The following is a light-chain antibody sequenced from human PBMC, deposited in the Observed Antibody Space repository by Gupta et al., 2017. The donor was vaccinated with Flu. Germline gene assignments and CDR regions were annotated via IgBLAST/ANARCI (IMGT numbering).Light chain of an antibody. CDR1: QSISSW. J-gene: IGKJ1*01. Sequence: DIQMTQPPSTLSASVGDRVTITCRASQSISSWLAWYQQKPGKAPKLLIYKASSLESGVPSRFSGSASGTEFTLTISSLQPDDFATYYCQQDNNYPWTFGQGTKVEIK. CDR3: QQDNNYPWT. V-gene: IGKV1-5*03. CDR2: KAS.